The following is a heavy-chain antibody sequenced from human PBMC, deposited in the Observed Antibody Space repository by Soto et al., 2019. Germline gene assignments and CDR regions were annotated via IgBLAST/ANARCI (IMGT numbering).Heavy chain of an antibody. D-gene: IGHD6-13*01. CDR3: ARSGGAAAGTGDAFDI. V-gene: IGHV3-48*02. J-gene: IGHJ3*02. Sequence: PGRSLRHSCTASGFTFSSYRMNWVRQAPGKGLEWVSYISSSSSTIYYADSVKGRFTISRDNAKNSLYLQMNSLRDEDTAVYYCARSGGAAAGTGDAFDISGQGTMVTVSS. CDR1: GFTFSSYR. CDR2: ISSSSSTI.